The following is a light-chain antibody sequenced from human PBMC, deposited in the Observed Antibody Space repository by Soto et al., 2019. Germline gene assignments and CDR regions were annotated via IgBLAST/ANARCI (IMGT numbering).Light chain of an antibody. V-gene: IGKV3-11*01. CDR3: QQRSSWPLT. CDR2: GAS. CDR1: QSVSTY. J-gene: IGKJ4*01. Sequence: ETVLTQSRATLYLSPGERAILSCRASQSVSTYLAWYQQKPGQAPRLIISGASNRATGIPDRFSGSGSGTHFTLTISSLEPEDFAVYYCQQRSSWPLTFGGGTKVEIK.